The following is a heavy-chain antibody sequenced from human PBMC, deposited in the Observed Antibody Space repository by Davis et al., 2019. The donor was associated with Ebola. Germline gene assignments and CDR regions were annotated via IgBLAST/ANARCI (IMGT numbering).Heavy chain of an antibody. J-gene: IGHJ5*02. Sequence: PGGSLRLSCAASGFTFSSYAMHWVRQAPGKGLEWVAVISYDGSNKYYADSVKGRFTISRDNSKNTLYLQMNSLRAEDTAVYYCARGRGTGEENWFDPWGQGTLVTVSS. V-gene: IGHV3-30-3*01. CDR1: GFTFSSYA. CDR3: ARGRGTGEENWFDP. CDR2: ISYDGSNK. D-gene: IGHD7-27*01.